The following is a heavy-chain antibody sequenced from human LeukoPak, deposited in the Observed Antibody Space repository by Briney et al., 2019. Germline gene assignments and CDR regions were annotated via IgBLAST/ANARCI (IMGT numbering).Heavy chain of an antibody. CDR3: ARGAPDSSGYYGHLFDY. D-gene: IGHD3-22*01. CDR2: IYYSGST. V-gene: IGHV4-59*01. J-gene: IGHJ4*02. CDR1: GGSFSGYY. Sequence: SETLSLTCAVYGGSFSGYYWSWIRQPPGKGLEWIGYIYYSGSTNYNPSLKSRVTISVDTSKNQFSLKLSSVTAADTAVYYCARGAPDSSGYYGHLFDYWGQGTLVTVSS.